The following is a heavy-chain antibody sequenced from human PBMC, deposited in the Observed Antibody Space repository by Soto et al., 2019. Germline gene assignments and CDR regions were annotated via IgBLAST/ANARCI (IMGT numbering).Heavy chain of an antibody. J-gene: IGHJ5*02. CDR2: IYWDDDK. CDR3: AHSHLCSGGSCPGWFDP. CDR1: GVSLSTSGVG. V-gene: IGHV2-5*02. Sequence: SGPTIGNPTQTLTLNCTVSGVSLSTSGVGVGWIRQPPGKALEWLALIYWDDDKRYSPSLKSRLTITKDTSKNQVVLTMTNMDPVDTATYYCAHSHLCSGGSCPGWFDPWSQGTLVTVSS. D-gene: IGHD2-15*01.